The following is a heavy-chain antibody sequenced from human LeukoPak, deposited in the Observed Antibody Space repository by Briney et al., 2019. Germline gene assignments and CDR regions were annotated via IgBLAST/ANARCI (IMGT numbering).Heavy chain of an antibody. CDR3: ARDGTGWELGYYYYYMDV. J-gene: IGHJ6*03. Sequence: SETLSLTCTVSGGSISSYYWSWIRQPAGKGLEWIGRIYTSGSTNYNPSLKSRVTMSVDTSKNQFSLKLSSVTAADTAVYYCARDGTGWELGYYYYYMDVWGKGTTVTVSS. V-gene: IGHV4-4*07. CDR2: IYTSGST. CDR1: GGSISSYY. D-gene: IGHD1-26*01.